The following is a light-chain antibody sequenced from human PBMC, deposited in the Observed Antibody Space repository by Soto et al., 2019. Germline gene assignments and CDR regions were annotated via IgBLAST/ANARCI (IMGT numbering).Light chain of an antibody. Sequence: LKRQSPAPLSVSPGERAALSCRASQSIRTNLAWYQQKPGQAPRLLIYGASNRATDIPARFSGSGSGTEFTLTISSLQSEDFAVFFCQQYHDWPLTFGGGTKVDIK. CDR2: GAS. CDR3: QQYHDWPLT. J-gene: IGKJ4*01. CDR1: QSIRTN. V-gene: IGKV3-15*01.